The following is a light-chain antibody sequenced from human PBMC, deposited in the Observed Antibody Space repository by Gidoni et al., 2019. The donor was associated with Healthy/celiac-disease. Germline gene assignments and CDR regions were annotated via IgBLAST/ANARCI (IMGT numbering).Light chain of an antibody. CDR3: QQYGSSPFT. CDR2: GAS. J-gene: IGKJ3*01. V-gene: IGKV3-20*01. Sequence: ELVLTQSPGTLSLSRGERATLSCRASPSVSSSYLAWYQQKPGQAPRLLIYGASSRATGIPDRFSGSGSGTDFTLTISRLEPEDFAVYYCQQYGSSPFTFGPGTKVEIK. CDR1: PSVSSSY.